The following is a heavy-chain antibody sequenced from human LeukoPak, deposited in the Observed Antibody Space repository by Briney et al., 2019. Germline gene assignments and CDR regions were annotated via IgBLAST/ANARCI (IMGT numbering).Heavy chain of an antibody. V-gene: IGHV4-59*12. CDR3: ARELIVGAKVAPPFDY. CDR1: AGSISSYY. CDR2: IYYSGST. J-gene: IGHJ4*02. D-gene: IGHD1-26*01. Sequence: SETLSLTCTVSAGSISSYYWSWIRQPPGKGLEWIGYIYYSGSTNYNPSLKSRVTISGDTSKNQFSLKLSSVTAADTAVYYCARELIVGAKVAPPFDYWGQGTLVTVSS.